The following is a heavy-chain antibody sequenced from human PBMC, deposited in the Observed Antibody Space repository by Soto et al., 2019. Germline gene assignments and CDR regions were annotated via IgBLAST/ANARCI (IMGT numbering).Heavy chain of an antibody. J-gene: IGHJ3*02. D-gene: IGHD2-21*01. CDR2: INPSGGST. CDR3: ARELWYYAFDI. CDR1: GGTFSSYA. Sequence: ASVKVSCKASGGTFSSYAISWVRQAPGQGLEWMGIINPSGGSTSYAQKFQGRVTMTRDTSTSTVYMELSSLRSEDTAVYYCARELWYYAFDIWGQGTMVTVSS. V-gene: IGHV1-46*01.